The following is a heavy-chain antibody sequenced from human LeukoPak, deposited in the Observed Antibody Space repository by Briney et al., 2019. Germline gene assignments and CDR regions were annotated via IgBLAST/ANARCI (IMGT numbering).Heavy chain of an antibody. CDR1: GGSISSYY. J-gene: IGHJ4*02. Sequence: SETLSLTCTVSGGSISSYYWSWIRQPPGKGLEWIGYIYYSGSTNYNPSLKSRVTISVDTSKNQFSLKLSSVTAADTAVYYCARLPYYDILTGYYYFDYWGQGTLVTVSS. CDR2: IYYSGST. V-gene: IGHV4-59*08. D-gene: IGHD3-9*01. CDR3: ARLPYYDILTGYYYFDY.